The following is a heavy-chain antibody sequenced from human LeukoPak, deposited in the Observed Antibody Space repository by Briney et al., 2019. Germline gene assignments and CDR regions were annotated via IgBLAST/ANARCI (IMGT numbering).Heavy chain of an antibody. J-gene: IGHJ4*02. CDR3: ARTPGYCSSTSCFRREYYFDY. D-gene: IGHD2-2*01. CDR1: GGSISSGGYY. V-gene: IGHV4-31*03. Sequence: SETLPLTCTVSGGSISSGGYYWSWIRQHPGKGLEWIGYIYYSGSTYYNPSLKSRVTISVDTSKNQFSLKPSSVTAADTAVYYCARTPGYCSSTSCFRREYYFDYWGQGTLVTVSS. CDR2: IYYSGST.